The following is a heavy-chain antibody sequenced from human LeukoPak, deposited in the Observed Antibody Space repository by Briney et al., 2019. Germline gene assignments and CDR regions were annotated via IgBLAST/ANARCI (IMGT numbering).Heavy chain of an antibody. J-gene: IGHJ4*02. CDR2: IIHSGST. CDR3: ARHYYYDSSGYYY. V-gene: IGHV4-34*12. CDR1: GGSFSGYY. Sequence: SETLSLTCAVYGGSFSGYYWSWIRQPPGKGLEWIGQIIHSGSTIYNPSLKSRVTISVDTSKNQFSLKLSSVTAADTAVYYCARHYYYDSSGYYYWGQGTLVTVSS. D-gene: IGHD3-22*01.